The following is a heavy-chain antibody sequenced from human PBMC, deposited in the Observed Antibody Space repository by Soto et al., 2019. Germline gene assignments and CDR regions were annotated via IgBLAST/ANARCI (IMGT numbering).Heavy chain of an antibody. V-gene: IGHV4-31*03. Sequence: QVQLQESGPGLVRPSQTLSLICTVSGGSINSGDSYWNCIRQHPEKGLEWIGYINYRGTTFYNPSLKSRIIISVDTSKNQFSLKLSSVTAADTAVYYCARDAPGVAPYWGQGTLVTVSS. D-gene: IGHD2-15*01. CDR2: INYRGTT. CDR1: GGSINSGDSY. CDR3: ARDAPGVAPY. J-gene: IGHJ4*02.